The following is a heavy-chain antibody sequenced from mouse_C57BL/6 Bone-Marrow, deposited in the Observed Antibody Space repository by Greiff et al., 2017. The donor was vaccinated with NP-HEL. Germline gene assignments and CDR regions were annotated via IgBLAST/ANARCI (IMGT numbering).Heavy chain of an antibody. Sequence: VQLQQSGPELVKPGASVKISCKASGYTFTDYYMNWVKQSHGKSLEWIGDINPNNGGTSYNQKFKGKATLTVDKSSSTAYMELRSLTSEDSAVYYCAGVEDYPWFAYWGQGTLVTVSA. D-gene: IGHD2-4*01. CDR1: GYTFTDYY. J-gene: IGHJ3*01. CDR2: INPNNGGT. CDR3: AGVEDYPWFAY. V-gene: IGHV1-26*01.